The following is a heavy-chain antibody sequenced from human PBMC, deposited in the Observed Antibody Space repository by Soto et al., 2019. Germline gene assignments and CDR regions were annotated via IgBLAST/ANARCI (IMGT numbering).Heavy chain of an antibody. CDR3: AADPGFLEWLMGHNNAFDI. V-gene: IGHV1-58*01. CDR2: IVVGSGNT. Sequence: GASVKVSCKASGFTFTSSAVQWVRQAGGQRLEWIGWIVVGSGNTNYAQKFQERVTITRDMSTSTAYMELSSLRSEDTAVYYCAADPGFLEWLMGHNNAFDIWGQGTMFTVPS. D-gene: IGHD3-3*01. CDR1: GFTFTSSA. J-gene: IGHJ3*02.